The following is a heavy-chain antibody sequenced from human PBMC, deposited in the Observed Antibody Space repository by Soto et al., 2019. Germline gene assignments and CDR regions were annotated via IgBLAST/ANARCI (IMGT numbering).Heavy chain of an antibody. J-gene: IGHJ5*02. CDR2: IYYSGST. CDR3: ARYLGGYDFWSGYLWFDP. D-gene: IGHD3-3*01. CDR1: GGSISSYY. V-gene: IGHV4-59*01. Sequence: SETLSLTCTVSGGSISSYYWSWIRQPPGKGLEWIGYIYYSGSTNYNPSLKSRVTISVDTSKNQFSLKLSSVTAADTAVYYCARYLGGYDFWSGYLWFDPWGQGTLVTVSS.